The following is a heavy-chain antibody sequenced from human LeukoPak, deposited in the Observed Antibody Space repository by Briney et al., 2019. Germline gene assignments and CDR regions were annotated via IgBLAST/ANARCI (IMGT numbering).Heavy chain of an antibody. CDR1: GFAFNTYA. Sequence: GGSLRLSCAASGFAFNTYAMHWVRQAPGQGLEWVALIWHDGSHKFYSNSVRGQFTISRDNSKNTLYLQMNSLRAEDTAVYYCAKDLTAPVLLWFGELSRYYYYGMDVWGKGTTVTVSS. V-gene: IGHV3-33*06. CDR3: AKDLTAPVLLWFGELSRYYYYGMDV. J-gene: IGHJ6*04. CDR2: IWHDGSHK. D-gene: IGHD3-10*01.